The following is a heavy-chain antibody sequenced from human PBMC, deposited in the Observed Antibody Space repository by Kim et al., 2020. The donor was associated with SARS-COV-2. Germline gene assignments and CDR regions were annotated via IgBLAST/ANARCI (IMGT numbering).Heavy chain of an antibody. CDR2: ITGDGGSR. J-gene: IGHJ5*01. V-gene: IGHV3-43*02. Sequence: GGSLRLSCVGSGFRFDHYAAHWVRQVPGKGLEWVALITGDGGSRRYADSVKGRFTVSRDNCKNSLYLQMNSLRTEDTALYYCAKDKSGQLGYYRDS. CDR1: GFRFDHYA. D-gene: IGHD3-3*01. CDR3: AKDKSGQLGYYRDS.